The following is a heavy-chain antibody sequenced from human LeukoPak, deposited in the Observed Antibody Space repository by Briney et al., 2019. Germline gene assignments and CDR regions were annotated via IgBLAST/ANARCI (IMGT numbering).Heavy chain of an antibody. CDR2: IYYSGTT. V-gene: IGHV4-59*01. D-gene: IGHD4/OR15-4a*01. J-gene: IGHJ4*02. Sequence: SETLSLNCTVSGGSISGYYWSWTRQPPGKGLEWIGYIYYSGTTDYSPSLRSRVTMSLDTSKNQFSLKLSSVTTADTAVYYCARMGAIAGASANPDYWGQGTLVSVSS. CDR1: GGSISGYY. CDR3: ARMGAIAGASANPDY.